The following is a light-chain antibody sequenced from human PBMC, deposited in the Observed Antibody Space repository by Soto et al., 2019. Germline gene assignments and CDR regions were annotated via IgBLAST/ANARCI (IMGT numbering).Light chain of an antibody. J-gene: IGKJ5*01. Sequence: DNQLTQTTSSISASVGDRVTITCRASQAVNSWLAWFQQKPGMAPKLVIYDVSSLQSGVPSRFSGSGSGTEFTLTISRLQPEDFATYYCQQSNNHPISFGQVARLE. CDR1: QAVNSW. CDR3: QQSNNHPIS. V-gene: IGKV1-12*01. CDR2: DVS.